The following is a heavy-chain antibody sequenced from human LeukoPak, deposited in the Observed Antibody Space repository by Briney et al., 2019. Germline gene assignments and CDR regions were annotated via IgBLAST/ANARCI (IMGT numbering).Heavy chain of an antibody. CDR2: ISGGSSIM. V-gene: IGHV3-48*02. D-gene: IGHD3-10*01. CDR1: GFTFSSYS. CDR3: ARGPDGSGTNAFDV. Sequence: PGGSLRLSCAASGFTFSSYSMNWVRQAPGKGLEWVSYISGGSSIMYYADSVKGRFTISRDNAKNSLYLQMNSPRDADTAVYYCARGPDGSGTNAFDVWGQGTMVTVSS. J-gene: IGHJ3*01.